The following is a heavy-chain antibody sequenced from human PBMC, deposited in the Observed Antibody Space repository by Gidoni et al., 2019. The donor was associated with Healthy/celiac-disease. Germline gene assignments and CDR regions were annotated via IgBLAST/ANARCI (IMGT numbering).Heavy chain of an antibody. J-gene: IGHJ6*02. D-gene: IGHD6-13*01. CDR3: ARDPIWQQLGHYYYYYGMDV. Sequence: QVQLVQSGAEVKKPGASVKVSCKASGYTFTSYGISWVRQAPGQGLEWMGWISAYNGNTNYAQKLQGRVTMTTDTSTSTAYMELRSLRSDDTAVYYCARDPIWQQLGHYYYYYGMDVWGQGTTVTVSS. CDR1: GYTFTSYG. V-gene: IGHV1-18*01. CDR2: ISAYNGNT.